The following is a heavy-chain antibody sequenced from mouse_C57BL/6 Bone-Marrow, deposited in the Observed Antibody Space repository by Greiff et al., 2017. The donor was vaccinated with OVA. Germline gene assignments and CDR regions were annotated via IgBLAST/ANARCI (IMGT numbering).Heavy chain of an antibody. V-gene: IGHV1-55*01. J-gene: IGHJ4*01. CDR2: IYPGSGST. Sequence: VQLQQPGAELVKPGASVKLSCKASGYTFTSYWITWVKQRPGQGLEWIGDIYPGSGSTNYNEKFKSKATLTVDTSSSTAYMQLSSLTSEDSAVYYCARENYGSYYAMDDWGKGTSVTV. D-gene: IGHD2-1*01. CDR3: ARENYGSYYAMDD. CDR1: GYTFTSYW.